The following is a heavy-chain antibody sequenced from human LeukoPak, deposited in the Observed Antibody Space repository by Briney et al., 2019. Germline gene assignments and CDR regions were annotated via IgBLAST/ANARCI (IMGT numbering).Heavy chain of an antibody. V-gene: IGHV4-34*01. CDR3: AGGRGSSWYGGDDY. CDR1: GVSFSGYY. CDR2: INHSGST. D-gene: IGHD6-13*01. Sequence: PSETLSLTCAVYGVSFSGYYWSWIRQPPGKGLEWIGEINHSGSTNYNPSLKSRVTISVDTSKNQFSLKLSSVTAADTAVYYCAGGRGSSWYGGDDYWGQGTLVTVSS. J-gene: IGHJ4*02.